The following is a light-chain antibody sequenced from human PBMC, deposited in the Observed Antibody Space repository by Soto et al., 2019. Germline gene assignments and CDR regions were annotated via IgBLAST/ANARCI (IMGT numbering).Light chain of an antibody. CDR1: QSVSSY. Sequence: EIVLTQSPATLSLSPGERATLSCRASQSVSSYLAWYQQKPGQAPRLLIYDASNRATAIPARFSGSGSGTDFTLTSSSLYPEDVAVYYCQQRHNWPLTFGGGTKVEIK. CDR2: DAS. V-gene: IGKV3-11*01. CDR3: QQRHNWPLT. J-gene: IGKJ4*02.